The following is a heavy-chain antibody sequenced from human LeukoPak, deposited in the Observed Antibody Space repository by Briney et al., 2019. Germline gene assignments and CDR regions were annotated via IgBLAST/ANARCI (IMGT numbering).Heavy chain of an antibody. CDR2: IYYSGTT. Sequence: SETLSLTCTVSGGSISSYYWSWIRQPPGKGLEWIGYIYYSGTTNYSPSLKSRVTISVDTSKNQFSLKLSSVTAADTAVYYCARGVYIAAAQYGYWGQGTLATVSS. CDR3: ARGVYIAAAQYGY. CDR1: GGSISSYY. J-gene: IGHJ4*02. D-gene: IGHD6-13*01. V-gene: IGHV4-59*01.